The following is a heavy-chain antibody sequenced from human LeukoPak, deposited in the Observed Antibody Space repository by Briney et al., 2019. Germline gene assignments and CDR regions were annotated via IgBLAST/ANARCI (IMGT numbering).Heavy chain of an antibody. D-gene: IGHD2-15*01. CDR2: ISVYNGNT. V-gene: IGHV1-18*01. J-gene: IGHJ4*02. Sequence: WVGQGAGHGLKRKRWISVYNGNTNYVQKFQGRVTMTTDTSTSTAYMELRSLRSDDTAMYYCARSYCSGSCCYYFDDWGQGA. CDR3: ARSYCSGSCCYYFDD.